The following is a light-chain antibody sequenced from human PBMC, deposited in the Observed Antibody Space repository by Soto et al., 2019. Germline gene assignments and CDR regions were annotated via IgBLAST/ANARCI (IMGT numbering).Light chain of an antibody. CDR2: DAS. CDR1: QSVSSY. CDR3: QQRSTWLT. Sequence: EIVLTQSPATLSLSPGERATLSSRASQSVSSYLSWYQQNPGQAPRLLIYDASNRATGIPARFSGSGSGTDFTLAISSLEPEYFEVYYCQQRSTWLTFGGGTKVEIK. J-gene: IGKJ4*01. V-gene: IGKV3-11*01.